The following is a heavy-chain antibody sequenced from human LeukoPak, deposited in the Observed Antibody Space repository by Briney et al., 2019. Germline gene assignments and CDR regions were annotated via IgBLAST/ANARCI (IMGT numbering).Heavy chain of an antibody. D-gene: IGHD1-26*01. CDR1: GDSISSDGHS. CDR3: VRGVGGEYFYFDR. Sequence: PSETLSLTCGVSGDSISSDGHSWSWIRQPPGKGLEWVGYIYNSGAAYHNPSLKSRLALSVDTSNNQFSLRLRSVTAADTAVYYCVRGVGGEYFYFDRWGQGALVTVSS. CDR2: IYNSGAA. V-gene: IGHV4-30-4*07. J-gene: IGHJ4*02.